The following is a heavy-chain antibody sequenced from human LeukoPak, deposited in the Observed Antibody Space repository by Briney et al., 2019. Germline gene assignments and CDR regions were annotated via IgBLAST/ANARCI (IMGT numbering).Heavy chain of an antibody. D-gene: IGHD3-22*01. CDR3: ARGVYDTSGYYADY. Sequence: SGTLSLTCAVSGGSISSSNWWSWVRQPPGKGLEWIGEIYHSGSTNYNPSLKSRVTIAVDRSRSQFSLTLRSVTAADTAVYYCARGVYDTSGYYADYWGQGTLVTVSS. CDR1: GGSISSSNW. V-gene: IGHV4-4*02. J-gene: IGHJ4*02. CDR2: IYHSGST.